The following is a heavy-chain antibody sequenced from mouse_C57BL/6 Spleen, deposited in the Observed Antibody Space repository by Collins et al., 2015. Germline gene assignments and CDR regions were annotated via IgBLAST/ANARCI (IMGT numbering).Heavy chain of an antibody. D-gene: IGHD4-1*01. CDR3: TELGLDYYAMDY. J-gene: IGHJ4*01. V-gene: IGHV6-3*01. CDR1: GFTFSNYW. CDR2: IRLKSDNYAT. Sequence: EVKLEESGGGLVQPGGSMKLSCVASGFTFSNYWMNWVRQSPEKGLEWVAQIRLKSDNYATHYAESVKGRFTISRDDSKSSVYLQMNNLRAEDTGIYYCTELGLDYYAMDYWGQGTSVTVSS.